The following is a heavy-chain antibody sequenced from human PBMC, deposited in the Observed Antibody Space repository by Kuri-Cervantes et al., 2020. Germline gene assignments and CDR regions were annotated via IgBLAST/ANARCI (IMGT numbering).Heavy chain of an antibody. J-gene: IGHJ4*02. D-gene: IGHD6-19*01. CDR2: MNPNSGNT. CDR3: ARAKSRIAVAGTPFGY. CDR1: GYTFTSYD. V-gene: IGHV1-8*02. Sequence: ASVKVSCKASGYTFTSYDINWVRQATGQGLEWMGWMNPNSGNTGYAQKFQGRVTMTRNTSISTAYMELSSLRSEDTVVYYCARAKSRIAVAGTPFGYWGQGTLVTVSS.